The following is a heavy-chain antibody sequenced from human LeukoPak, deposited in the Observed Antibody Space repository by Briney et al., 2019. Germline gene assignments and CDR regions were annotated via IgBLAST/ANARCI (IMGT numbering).Heavy chain of an antibody. J-gene: IGHJ4*02. V-gene: IGHV3-30*04. CDR1: GFTFSSYA. CDR3: ARDGGYENTYYFDY. Sequence: GRSLRLSCAASGFTFSSYAMHWGRQGPGTGLERVAVISYDGSNKYYADSVKGRFTISRDNSKNTLYLQMNSLRAEDTAVYYCARDGGYENTYYFDYWGQGTLVTVSS. CDR2: ISYDGSNK. D-gene: IGHD5-12*01.